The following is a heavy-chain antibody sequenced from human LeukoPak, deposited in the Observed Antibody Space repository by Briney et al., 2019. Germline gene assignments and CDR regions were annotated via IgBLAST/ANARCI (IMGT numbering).Heavy chain of an antibody. CDR3: AREAGIVVVPAAMPLYYYYGMDV. D-gene: IGHD2-2*01. CDR2: IKQDGREK. CDR1: GFTFSSYW. V-gene: IGHV3-7*01. J-gene: IGHJ6*02. Sequence: GGSLRLSCAASGFTFSSYWMSWVGQAPGKGREGVANIKQDGREKYYVDSVKRRFTISRDNAKNSLYLQMNSLRAEDTAVYYCAREAGIVVVPAAMPLYYYYGMDVWGQGTTVTVSS.